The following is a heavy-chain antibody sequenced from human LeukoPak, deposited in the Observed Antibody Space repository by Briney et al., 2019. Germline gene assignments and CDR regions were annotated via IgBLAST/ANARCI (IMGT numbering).Heavy chain of an antibody. CDR2: TYYRSKWYT. V-gene: IGHV6-1*01. Sequence: SQTLSLTCAISGDSVSSNSATWNWIRQSPSRGLEWLGRTYYRSKWYTDYAESVKSRITINPDTSKNQFSLQVNSVTPEDTAVYYCARGSSRIYYYDSSGYSHAFDYWGQGILVTVSS. J-gene: IGHJ4*02. D-gene: IGHD3-22*01. CDR3: ARGSSRIYYYDSSGYSHAFDY. CDR1: GDSVSSNSAT.